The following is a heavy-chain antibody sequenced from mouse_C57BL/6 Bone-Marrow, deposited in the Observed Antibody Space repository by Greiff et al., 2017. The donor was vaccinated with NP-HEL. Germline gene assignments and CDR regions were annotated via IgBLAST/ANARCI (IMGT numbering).Heavy chain of an antibody. V-gene: IGHV7-3*01. CDR3: ASLSYYFDY. CDR2: IRNKANGYTT. CDR1: GFTFTDYY. Sequence: EVKVVESGGGLVQPGGSLSLSCAASGFTFTDYYMSWVRQPPGKALEWLGFIRNKANGYTTEYSASVKGRFTISRDNSQSILYLQMNALRAEDSATYYCASLSYYFDYWGQGTTLTVSS. J-gene: IGHJ2*01.